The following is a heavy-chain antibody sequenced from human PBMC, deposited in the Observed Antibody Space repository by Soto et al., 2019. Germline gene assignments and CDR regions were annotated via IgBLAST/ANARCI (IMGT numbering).Heavy chain of an antibody. CDR1: GFNFSNYA. CDR2: ISGNSGTT. J-gene: IGHJ4*02. Sequence: EVQLLESGGDFKQPGGSLRLSCEGSGFNFSNYALNWVRQAPGKRLEWVSVISGNSGTTYYAASVKGRFTISRDNSKNSLGRQIPILRAAGPAVYCCTMVRAITVCGVITPFVSWGQGTVVTVSS. D-gene: IGHD3-3*01. V-gene: IGHV3-23*01. CDR3: TMVRAITVCGVITPFVS.